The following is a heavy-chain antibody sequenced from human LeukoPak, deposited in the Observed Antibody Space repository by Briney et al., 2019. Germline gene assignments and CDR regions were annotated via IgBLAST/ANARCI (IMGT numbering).Heavy chain of an antibody. CDR1: GGSISSGDYY. J-gene: IGHJ3*02. CDR3: AAYSSSWYGDAFDI. V-gene: IGHV4-30-4*01. Sequence: SETLSLTCTVSGGSISSGDYYWSWIRQPPGKGLEWIGYIYYSGSTYYNPSLKSRVTISVDTSKNQFSLKLSSVTAADTAVYYCAAYSSSWYGDAFDIWGQGTMVTVSS. D-gene: IGHD6-13*01. CDR2: IYYSGST.